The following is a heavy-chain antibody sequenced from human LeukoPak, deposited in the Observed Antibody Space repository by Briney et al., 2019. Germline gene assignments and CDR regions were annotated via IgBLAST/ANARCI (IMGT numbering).Heavy chain of an antibody. V-gene: IGHV4-59*08. CDR1: GGSISGHY. J-gene: IGHJ3*02. CDR3: ARGSPRPDI. CDR2: IHYSGIT. Sequence: SETLSLTCTVSGGSISGHYWSWIRQPPGKGLEWIGYIHYSGITHYSPSLGSRVTISVDTSKNQFSLKLSSVTAADTAVYYCARGSPRPDIWGQGTMVTASS. D-gene: IGHD6-19*01.